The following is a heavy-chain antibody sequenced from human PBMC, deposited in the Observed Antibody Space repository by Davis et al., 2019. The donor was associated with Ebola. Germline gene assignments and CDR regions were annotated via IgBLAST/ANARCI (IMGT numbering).Heavy chain of an antibody. CDR2: ISAYNGNT. CDR1: GYTFTGYY. D-gene: IGHD3-3*01. V-gene: IGHV1-18*04. CDR3: AREIWTYYDFWSGYSERNWFDP. J-gene: IGHJ5*02. Sequence: AASVKVSCKASGYTFTGYYMHWVRQAPGQGLEWMGWISAYNGNTNYAQKLQGRVTMTTDTSTSTAYMELRSLRPDDTAVYYCAREIWTYYDFWSGYSERNWFDPWGQGTLVTVSS.